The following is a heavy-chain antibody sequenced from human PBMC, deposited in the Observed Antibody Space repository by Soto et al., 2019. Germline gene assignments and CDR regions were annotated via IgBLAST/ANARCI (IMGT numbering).Heavy chain of an antibody. CDR1: GFTFSSYA. CDR3: AKDLGSSNSSAPNHY. J-gene: IGHJ4*02. Sequence: PGGSLRLSCAASGFTFSSYAMSWVRQAPGKGLEWVSAISGSGGSTYYADSVKGRFTISRDNSKNTLYLQMNSLRAEDTAVYYCAKDLGSSNSSAPNHYWGQGTLVTVSS. D-gene: IGHD6-13*01. V-gene: IGHV3-23*01. CDR2: ISGSGGST.